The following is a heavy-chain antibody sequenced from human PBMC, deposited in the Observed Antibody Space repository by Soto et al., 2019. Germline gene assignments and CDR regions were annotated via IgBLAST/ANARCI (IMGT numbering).Heavy chain of an antibody. D-gene: IGHD5-12*01. CDR1: GFTFSSYG. V-gene: IGHV3-30*03. CDR3: AIGRGYSGSPTDF. Sequence: GGSLRLSCAASGFTFSSYGMHWVRQAPGKGLEWVAVISYDGSKKYYADSVKGRFTISRDNSKNTLDLQMNSLRAEDTAIYYCAIGRGYSGSPTDFWGQGTLVTVSS. J-gene: IGHJ4*02. CDR2: ISYDGSKK.